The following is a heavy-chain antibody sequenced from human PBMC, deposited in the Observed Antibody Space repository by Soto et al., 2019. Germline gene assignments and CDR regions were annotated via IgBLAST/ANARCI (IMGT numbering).Heavy chain of an antibody. CDR2: IIPLFGTP. Sequence: QVQLVQSGAEVRKPGSSLRVSCKSSGATFSTAGISWVRQAPGQGLEWMGGIIPLFGTPKYARKFQGRVSITADESTYTVYMELNSLRPDVPAVYYCARASPVICGGERCYRLDSAFDSWGQGALVTVSS. J-gene: IGHJ5*01. D-gene: IGHD2-21*01. CDR1: GATFSTAG. V-gene: IGHV1-69*01. CDR3: ARASPVICGGERCYRLDSAFDS.